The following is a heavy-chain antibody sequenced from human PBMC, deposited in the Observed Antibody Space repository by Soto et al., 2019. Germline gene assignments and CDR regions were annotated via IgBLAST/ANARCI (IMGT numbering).Heavy chain of an antibody. D-gene: IGHD5-18*01. CDR3: ARARGYSYGYSY. CDR1: GGSFSGYY. J-gene: IGHJ4*02. V-gene: IGHV4-34*01. Sequence: PSETLSLTCAVYGGSFSGYYWSWIRQPPGKGLEWIGEINHSGSTNYNPSLKSRVTISVDTSKNQFSLKLSSVTAADTAVYYCARARGYSYGYSYWGQGTLVTVSS. CDR2: INHSGST.